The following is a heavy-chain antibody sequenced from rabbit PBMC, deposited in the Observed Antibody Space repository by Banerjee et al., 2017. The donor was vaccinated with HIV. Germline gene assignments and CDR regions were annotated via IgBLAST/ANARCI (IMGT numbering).Heavy chain of an antibody. CDR3: ARDLAGVIGWNFNL. V-gene: IGHV1S40*01. CDR2: IGAGSGST. Sequence: QQLVESGGGLVKPGASLTLTCKASGFSFSSGYYMCWVRQAPGKGLEWIGCIGAGSGSTYYASWAKGRFTISKTSSTVDLKMTSLTAADTATYFCARDLAGVIGWNFNLWGQGTLVTVS. J-gene: IGHJ4*01. CDR1: GFSFSSGYY. D-gene: IGHD4-1*01.